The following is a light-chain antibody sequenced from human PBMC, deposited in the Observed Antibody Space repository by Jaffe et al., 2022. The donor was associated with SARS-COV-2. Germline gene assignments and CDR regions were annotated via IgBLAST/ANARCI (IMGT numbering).Light chain of an antibody. V-gene: IGKV1-39*01. CDR1: QSISTS. J-gene: IGKJ4*01. CDR2: VAS. CDR3: QQSYSTPQALT. Sequence: DIQMTQSPSSLSASVGDRVTITCRASQSISTSLAWYQQKPGKAPKLLVYVASNLQSGVPSRFSGSGSGTDFSLTISSLQPEDFATYFCQQSYSTPQALTFGGGTKVQIK.